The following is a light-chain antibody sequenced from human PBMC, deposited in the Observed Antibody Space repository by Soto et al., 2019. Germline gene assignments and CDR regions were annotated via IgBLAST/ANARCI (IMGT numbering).Light chain of an antibody. CDR3: QQHGSSPYT. CDR2: GAS. J-gene: IGKJ2*01. CDR1: QSVSSSY. V-gene: IGKV3-20*01. Sequence: EIVLTQSPGTQSLSPGERATLSCRASQSVSSSYFAWYQQKPGQAPSLLIYGASNRATGIPDRFSGSGSGTDFTLTISGLELEDFAVYYCQQHGSSPYTFGQGTKLEIK.